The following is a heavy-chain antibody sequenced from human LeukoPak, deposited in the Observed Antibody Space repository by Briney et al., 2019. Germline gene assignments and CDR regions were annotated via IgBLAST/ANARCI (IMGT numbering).Heavy chain of an antibody. J-gene: IGHJ4*02. D-gene: IGHD3-3*01. V-gene: IGHV3-21*01. CDR2: ISSSSSYI. CDR3: ARDSYYDFWSGYSEFDY. Sequence: GGSLRLSCAASGFTFSIYNMNWVRQAPGKGLEWVSSISSSSSYIYYADSMKGRFTISRDNAKNSLYLQMNSLRAEDTAVYYCARDSYYDFWSGYSEFDYWGQGTLVTVSS. CDR1: GFTFSIYN.